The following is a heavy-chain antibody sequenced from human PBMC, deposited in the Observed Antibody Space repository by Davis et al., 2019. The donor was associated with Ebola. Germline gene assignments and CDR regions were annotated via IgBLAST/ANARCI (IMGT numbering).Heavy chain of an antibody. V-gene: IGHV1-69*04. CDR3: ARDLGMATITGGDY. J-gene: IGHJ4*02. CDR1: GGTFSSYT. D-gene: IGHD5-24*01. CDR2: IIPILGIA. Sequence: AASVKVSCKAPGGTFSSYTISWVRQAPGQGLEWMGRIIPILGIANYAQKFQGRVTITADKSTSTAYMELSSLRSEDTAVYYCARDLGMATITGGDYWGQGSLVTVSS.